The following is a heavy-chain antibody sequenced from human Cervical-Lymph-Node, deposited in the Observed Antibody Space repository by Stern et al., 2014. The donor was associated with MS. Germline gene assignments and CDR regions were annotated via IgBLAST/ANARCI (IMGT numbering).Heavy chain of an antibody. D-gene: IGHD4-17*01. Sequence: VQLVQSGAEVKKPGSSVKVSCKVSGGTFSSQAINWVRQAHGQGLEWVGGIIPIFGPPNYAPKVQDRVTITADGSTSTAYMDLSSLRSEDTAVYYCATVTTVTVGSMDVWGQGTTVTVSS. J-gene: IGHJ6*02. CDR1: GGTFSSQA. CDR3: ATVTTVTVGSMDV. V-gene: IGHV1-69*01. CDR2: IIPIFGPP.